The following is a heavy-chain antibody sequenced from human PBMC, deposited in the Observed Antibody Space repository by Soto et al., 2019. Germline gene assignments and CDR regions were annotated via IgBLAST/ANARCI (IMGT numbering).Heavy chain of an antibody. CDR1: GYTFTSYG. CDR2: ISAYNGNT. D-gene: IGHD2-2*01. V-gene: IGHV1-18*01. Sequence: ASVKVSCKASGYTFTSYGISWVRQAPGQGLEWMGWISAYNGNTNYAQKLQGRVTMTTDTSTSTAYMELRSLRSDDTAVYYCARLILMGYCSSTSCYPAQTWFDPWGQ. CDR3: ARLILMGYCSSTSCYPAQTWFDP. J-gene: IGHJ5*02.